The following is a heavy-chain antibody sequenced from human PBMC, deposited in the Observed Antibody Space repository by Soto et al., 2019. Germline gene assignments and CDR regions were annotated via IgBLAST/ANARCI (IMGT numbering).Heavy chain of an antibody. CDR3: AKAEYYYYYMDV. CDR2: ISGSGGST. V-gene: IGHV3-23*01. J-gene: IGHJ6*03. Sequence: TGRSIRLPYAASEFTFGNYAVSRVSQAPGKGLEWVSAISGSGGSTYYADSVKGRFTISRDNSKNTLYLQMNSLRAEDTAVYYCAKAEYYYYYMDVWGKGTTVTVSS. CDR1: EFTFGNYA.